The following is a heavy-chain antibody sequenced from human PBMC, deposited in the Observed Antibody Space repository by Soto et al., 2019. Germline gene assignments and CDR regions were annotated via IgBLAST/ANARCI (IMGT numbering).Heavy chain of an antibody. D-gene: IGHD6-19*01. J-gene: IGHJ4*02. Sequence: QVQLVESGGGVVQPGRSLRLSCVASGFIFSSRGMHWVRQAPGKGLEWVAVIWYDGSNKYYADSVKGRFTISRDNSKNALYLQMNSLRAEDTAVYYCASWWLGYFDYWGQGTLVTVSS. CDR1: GFIFSSRG. V-gene: IGHV3-33*01. CDR2: IWYDGSNK. CDR3: ASWWLGYFDY.